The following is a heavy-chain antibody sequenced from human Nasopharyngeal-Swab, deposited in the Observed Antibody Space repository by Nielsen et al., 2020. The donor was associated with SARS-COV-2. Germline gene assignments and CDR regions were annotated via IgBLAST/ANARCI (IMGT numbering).Heavy chain of an antibody. J-gene: IGHJ6*02. Sequence: WVRQAPGQRLEGMGWIKAGNGNTKYSQKFQGRVTITRDTSASTAYMEMSSLRSEDTAVYYCARERVVVVSATYYQYGMDVWGQGTMVTVSS. D-gene: IGHD2-15*01. CDR2: IKAGNGNT. CDR3: ARERVVVVSATYYQYGMDV. V-gene: IGHV1-3*01.